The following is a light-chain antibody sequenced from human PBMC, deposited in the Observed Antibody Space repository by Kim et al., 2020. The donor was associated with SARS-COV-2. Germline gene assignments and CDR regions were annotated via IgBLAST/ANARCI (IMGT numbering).Light chain of an antibody. CDR3: SAWDSNLSTWV. CDR2: RNN. J-gene: IGLJ3*02. Sequence: RAATHTCSRNRDNVGNEETSGLQHHQGHPPTLLSYRNNNRPSGVSERVSASRSRNTASPTITGLQPEDEADYYCSAWDSNLSTWVFGGGTQLTVL. V-gene: IGLV10-54*01. CDR1: RDNVGNEE.